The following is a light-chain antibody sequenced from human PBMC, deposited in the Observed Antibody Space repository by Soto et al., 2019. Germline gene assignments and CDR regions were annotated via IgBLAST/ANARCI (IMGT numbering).Light chain of an antibody. J-gene: IGKJ1*01. V-gene: IGKV1-5*01. CDR2: DAS. CDR1: QGISGW. CDR3: QQYDSFSVWT. Sequence: DIQMTQSPSTLSASVGDRVTITCRASQGISGWLAWYQQKAGKAPRLLILDASSLMSGVPSRFSGSGYGTEFTLTINRLQPDDSATYYCQQYDSFSVWTFGQGTKVDIK.